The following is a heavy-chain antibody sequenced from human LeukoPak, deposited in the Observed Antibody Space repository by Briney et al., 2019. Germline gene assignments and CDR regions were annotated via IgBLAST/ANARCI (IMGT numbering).Heavy chain of an antibody. J-gene: IGHJ5*01. D-gene: IGHD3-3*02. Sequence: PGGSLRLSCAASGFTFSTYNMFWVRQTPAKGLEWLFYISSGGSAVHHADSVKDRFTFSRDNDKNSLYLQMNSLRVEDTGIYYCARVSLGGDWFDYWGRERGSPSPQ. V-gene: IGHV3-48*01. CDR3: ARVSLGGDWFDY. CDR1: GFTFSTYN. CDR2: ISSGGSAV.